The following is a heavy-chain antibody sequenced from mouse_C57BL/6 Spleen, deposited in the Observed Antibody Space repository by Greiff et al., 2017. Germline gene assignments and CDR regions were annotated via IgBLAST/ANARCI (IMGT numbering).Heavy chain of an antibody. V-gene: IGHV1-76*01. CDR1: GYTFTDYY. Sequence: QVQLKQSGAELVRPGASVKLSCKASGYTFTDYYINWVKQRPGQGLEWIARIYPGSGNTYYNEKFKGKAKLTVEKSSSTASMQLSSLTSEDSVVYFCARGGSSPAWFAYWGQGTLVTVSA. CDR3: ARGGSSPAWFAY. D-gene: IGHD1-1*01. J-gene: IGHJ3*01. CDR2: IYPGSGNT.